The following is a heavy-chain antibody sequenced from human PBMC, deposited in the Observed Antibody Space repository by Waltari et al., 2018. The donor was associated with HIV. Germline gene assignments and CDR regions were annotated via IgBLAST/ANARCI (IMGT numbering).Heavy chain of an antibody. V-gene: IGHV1-3*01. D-gene: IGHD2-21*02. CDR1: GYTFPRYA. Sequence: QVQLVQSGTEVKKPGASVKVSCKTSGYTFPRYAIHWVRQAPGQRLEWMGWMNVGTTNTKYSQNFQGRVTFSRDTSASTVYMELGSLTSADTAVYYCARDFCGGDCYLYYWGQGTLVTVSS. CDR3: ARDFCGGDCYLYY. J-gene: IGHJ4*02. CDR2: MNVGTTNT.